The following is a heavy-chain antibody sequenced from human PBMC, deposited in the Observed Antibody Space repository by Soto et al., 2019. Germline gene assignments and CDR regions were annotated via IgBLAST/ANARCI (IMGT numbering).Heavy chain of an antibody. CDR2: IYYSGST. J-gene: IGHJ6*03. CDR3: ARHKTYDFWSGYPENPDYYYYYMDV. V-gene: IGHV4-59*08. CDR1: GGSISSYY. D-gene: IGHD3-3*01. Sequence: PSETLSLTCTVSGGSISSYYWSWIRQPPGKGLEWIGYIYYSGSTNYNPSLKSRVTISVDTSKNQFSLKLSSVTAADTAVYYCARHKTYDFWSGYPENPDYYYYYMDVWGKGTTVTVS.